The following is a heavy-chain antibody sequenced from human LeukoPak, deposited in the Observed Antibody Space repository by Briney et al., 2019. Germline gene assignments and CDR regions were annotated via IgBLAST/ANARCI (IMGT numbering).Heavy chain of an antibody. CDR2: INRDGSST. CDR1: GIIFSNYW. V-gene: IGHV3-74*01. D-gene: IGHD5-18*01. J-gene: IGHJ4*02. CDR3: ARGGGYSYGSFDY. Sequence: GGSLRLSCAASGIIFSNYWMHWVRHAPGKGLVWVSRINRDGSSTSYADSVKGRFTISRDNAKNTLYLQMNSLRAEDTAVYYCARGGGYSYGSFDYWGQGTLVTVSS.